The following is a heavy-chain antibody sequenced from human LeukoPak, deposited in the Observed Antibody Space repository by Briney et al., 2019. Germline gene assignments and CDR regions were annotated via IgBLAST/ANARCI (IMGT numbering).Heavy chain of an antibody. CDR3: GFWSGYPRGAFDI. J-gene: IGHJ3*02. D-gene: IGHD3-3*01. CDR1: GVSISSYY. V-gene: IGHV4-59*01. Sequence: PSETLSLTCTVSGVSISSYYWSWIRQPPGKGLEWIGYIYYSGSTNYNPSLKSRVTIPVDTPKNPFSLRFSAVSAPYTAACYSGFWSGYPRGAFDISGQGTIVTVSS. CDR2: IYYSGST.